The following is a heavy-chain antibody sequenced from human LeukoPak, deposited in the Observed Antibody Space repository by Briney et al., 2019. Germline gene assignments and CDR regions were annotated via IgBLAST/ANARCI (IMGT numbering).Heavy chain of an antibody. V-gene: IGHV5-51*01. CDR2: IYPVDSDT. CDR3: ARGDNSGWYFFDY. J-gene: IGHJ4*02. Sequence: KGGESLKISCKASGYTFTDHWIGGVRQMPGKGLEWMGIIYPVDSDTRYSPSFQGQVTISADKSISTAYLQWRNLQAPDTAMYYCARGDNSGWYFFDYWVREPWSPSPQ. CDR1: GYTFTDHW. D-gene: IGHD6-19*01.